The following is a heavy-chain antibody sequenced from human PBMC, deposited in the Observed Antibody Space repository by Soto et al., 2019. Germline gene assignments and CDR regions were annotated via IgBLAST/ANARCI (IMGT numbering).Heavy chain of an antibody. J-gene: IGHJ6*02. V-gene: IGHV5-51*01. CDR2: IYPGDSDT. CDR1: GYTFTNYW. Sequence: EEKTFGESLKISCKGSGYTFTNYWIGWVRQMPGKGLEWMGIIYPGDSDTKYNPSFQGQVTISADKSITTTYLQWSSLKASDTAIYYCAASIFYYGMDVWGQGTTVTVSS. CDR3: AASIFYYGMDV.